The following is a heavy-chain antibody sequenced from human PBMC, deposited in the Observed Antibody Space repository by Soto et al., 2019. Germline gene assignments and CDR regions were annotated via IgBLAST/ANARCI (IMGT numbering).Heavy chain of an antibody. CDR3: ARDDCSGGSCYLDY. CDR2: ISSAGDSI. J-gene: IGHJ4*02. CDR1: GFTFSDYF. D-gene: IGHD2-15*01. Sequence: PGGSLRLSCAASGFTFSDYFMSWIRQAPGTGLEWISYISSAGDSIYYADSVKGRFSISRDNTQNSLFLQMDSLRAEDTAVYYCARDDCSGGSCYLDYWGQGTLVTVSS. V-gene: IGHV3-11*01.